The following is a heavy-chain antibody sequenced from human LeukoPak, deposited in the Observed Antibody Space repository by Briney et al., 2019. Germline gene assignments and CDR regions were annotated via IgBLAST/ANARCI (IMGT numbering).Heavy chain of an antibody. CDR2: ISSSGSTI. J-gene: IGHJ6*02. D-gene: IGHD3-16*01. V-gene: IGHV3-11*01. Sequence: LSLTCAVYGGSFSGYYWSWIRQPPGKGLEWVSYISSSGSTIYYADSVKGRFTISRDNAKNSLYLQMNSLRAEDTAVYYCARNMGEKHYYYYGMDVWGQGTTVTVSS. CDR3: ARNMGEKHYYYYGMDV. CDR1: GGSFSGYY.